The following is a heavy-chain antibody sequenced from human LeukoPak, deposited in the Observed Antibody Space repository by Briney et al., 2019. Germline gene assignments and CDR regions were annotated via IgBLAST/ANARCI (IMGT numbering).Heavy chain of an antibody. J-gene: IGHJ3*02. V-gene: IGHV4-59*01. CDR3: ARHLGLYSGSRDAFDI. Sequence: SENLSLTCTVYGGSISSYYLSWLRQPPGKGLEWIGYIYYSGSTNYNSSLKSRVTISVDTSKNQFSLKLSSVTAADTAVYYCARHLGLYSGSRDAFDIWGQGTMVTVSS. D-gene: IGHD1-26*01. CDR1: GGSISSYY. CDR2: IYYSGST.